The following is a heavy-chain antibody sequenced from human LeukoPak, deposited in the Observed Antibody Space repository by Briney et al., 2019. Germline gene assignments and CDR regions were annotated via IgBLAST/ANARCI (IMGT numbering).Heavy chain of an antibody. CDR3: ARHIITIFSVVAFDI. CDR1: GGSISSSSYY. D-gene: IGHD3-9*01. CDR2: IYYSGST. Sequence: PSETLSLTCTVSGGSISSSSYYWGWIRQPPGKGLERIGSIYYSGSTYYNPSLKSRVTISVDTSKNQFSLKLSSVTAADTAVYYCARHIITIFSVVAFDIWGQGTMVTVSS. V-gene: IGHV4-39*01. J-gene: IGHJ3*02.